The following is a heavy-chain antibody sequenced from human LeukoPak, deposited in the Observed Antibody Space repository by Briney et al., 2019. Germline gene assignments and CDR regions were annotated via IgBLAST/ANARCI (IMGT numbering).Heavy chain of an antibody. CDR3: ARLLPRTGTTAYYFHNDMDV. CDR1: GGSISSSSSY. V-gene: IGHV4-39*01. Sequence: PSETLSLTCSVSGGSISSSSSYWGWIRQPPGKGLEWIGSIYYSGSSFDNPALKSRVTISVDTSKNQFSLKLSSVTAADTADYYCARLLPRTGTTAYYFHNDMDVWGKGTTVTISS. CDR2: IYYSGSS. D-gene: IGHD1-1*01. J-gene: IGHJ6*03.